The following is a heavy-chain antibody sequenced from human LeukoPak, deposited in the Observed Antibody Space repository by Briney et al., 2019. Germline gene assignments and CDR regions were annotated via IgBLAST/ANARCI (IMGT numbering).Heavy chain of an antibody. Sequence: GGSLRLSCAASGFTFSSYALSWVRQAPGKGLEWVSTISGSGGTTYYADSVKGRFTISRDNSKNTLYLQMNSLRVEDTAIYYCAKGRLTVATDFDYWGQGTLVTVSS. V-gene: IGHV3-23*01. CDR1: GFTFSSYA. D-gene: IGHD5-12*01. CDR3: AKGRLTVATDFDY. CDR2: ISGSGGTT. J-gene: IGHJ4*02.